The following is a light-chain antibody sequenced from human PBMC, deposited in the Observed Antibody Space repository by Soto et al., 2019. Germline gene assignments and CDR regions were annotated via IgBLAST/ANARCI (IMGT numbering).Light chain of an antibody. CDR3: SSYTSSSTLV. CDR2: DVS. Sequence: QSALTQPASVSGSPGQSITISCTGTSSAVGGYNYVSWYQQHPGQAPKLLIYDVSNRPSGVSNRFSGSKSGNTASLTISGRQAEDEADYYCSSYTSSSTLVFGGGTKLTVL. CDR1: SSAVGGYNY. V-gene: IGLV2-14*01. J-gene: IGLJ3*02.